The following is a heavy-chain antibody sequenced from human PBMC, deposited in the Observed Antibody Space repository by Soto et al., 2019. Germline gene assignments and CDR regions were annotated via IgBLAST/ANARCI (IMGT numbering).Heavy chain of an antibody. CDR3: AADNGNIALDSRNTVYYYGMDV. J-gene: IGHJ6*02. V-gene: IGHV1-58*01. Sequence: GASVKVSCKASGFTFTSSAVQSVRQARGQNHEWIGWIVVGSGNTNYAQKFQERVTITRDMSTSTAYMELSSLRSEDTAVYYCAADNGNIALDSRNTVYYYGMDVWGQGTTVTVSS. CDR2: IVVGSGNT. CDR1: GFTFTSSA. D-gene: IGHD5-12*01.